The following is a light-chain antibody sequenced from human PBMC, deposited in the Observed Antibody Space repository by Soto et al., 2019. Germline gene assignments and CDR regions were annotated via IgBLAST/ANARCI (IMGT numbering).Light chain of an antibody. V-gene: IGKV3-15*01. CDR2: GAI. CDR3: QHYNVWPPWT. Sequence: EIVMTQSPATLSVSPEDRVTLSCRASQNVRRHIAWYQQKPGQAPSLLIFGAITRATGIPARFSGSGSGTEVTLTISSLQSEDSAIYYCQHYNVWPPWTFGQGTKV. CDR1: QNVRRH. J-gene: IGKJ1*01.